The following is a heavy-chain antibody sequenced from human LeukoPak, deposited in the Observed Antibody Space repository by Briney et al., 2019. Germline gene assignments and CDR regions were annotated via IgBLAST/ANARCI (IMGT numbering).Heavy chain of an antibody. CDR1: GFTLSSFG. V-gene: IGHV3-30*18. Sequence: GGSLRLSCTASGFTLSSFGMHWVRQAPGKGMELVAVISDDGSNTYYADSVKGRFTISRDNSKNTLYLQMNSLRAEYTAVYYCAKDADTATIIYWYFDLWGRGTLVTVSS. D-gene: IGHD5-18*01. CDR2: ISDDGSNT. CDR3: AKDADTATIIYWYFDL. J-gene: IGHJ2*01.